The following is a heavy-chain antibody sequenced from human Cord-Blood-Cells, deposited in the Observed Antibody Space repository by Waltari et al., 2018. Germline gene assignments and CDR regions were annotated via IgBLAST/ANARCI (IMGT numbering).Heavy chain of an antibody. J-gene: IGHJ6*02. Sequence: PRQSSGAGLSLTWGNWTLTAAHRGGSFRAYYWFRLPPLAGKGLVWIGEIKQSGSINYIPSLKSRVTISVATSKAQFSLELSSGPVSDTAVYYWSRGYQITIFGVVIARYDMDVWGQGTTVTVSS. CDR3: SRGYQITIFGVVIARYDMDV. V-gene: IGHV4-34*01. D-gene: IGHD3-3*01. CDR2: IKQSGSI. CDR1: GGSFRAYY.